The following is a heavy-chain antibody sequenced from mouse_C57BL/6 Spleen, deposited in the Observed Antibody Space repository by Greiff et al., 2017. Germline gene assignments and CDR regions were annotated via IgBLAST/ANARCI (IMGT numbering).Heavy chain of an antibody. CDR2: INPSSGYT. CDR1: GYTFTSYT. CDR3: ATPDSSGPFAD. Sequence: VQLQQSGAELARPGASVKMSCKASGYTFTSYTMHWVKQRPGKGLEWIGYINPSSGYTKYNQKFKGKATLTADKSSSTAYMQLSSLKSEDSAVYDCATPDSSGPFADWGQGTLVTVAA. D-gene: IGHD3-2*02. J-gene: IGHJ3*01. V-gene: IGHV1-4*01.